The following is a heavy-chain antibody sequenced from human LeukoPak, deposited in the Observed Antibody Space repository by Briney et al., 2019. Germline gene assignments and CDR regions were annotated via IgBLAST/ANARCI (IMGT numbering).Heavy chain of an antibody. Sequence: SVKVSCKASGGTFSSYAISWVRQAPGQGLEWMGGIIPIFGTANYAQKFQGRVTITADESTSTAYMELSSLRSEDTAVYYCATISKYYDFWSGHPGFDYWGQGTLVTVSS. CDR2: IIPIFGTA. CDR1: GGTFSSYA. CDR3: ATISKYYDFWSGHPGFDY. V-gene: IGHV1-69*01. D-gene: IGHD3-3*01. J-gene: IGHJ4*02.